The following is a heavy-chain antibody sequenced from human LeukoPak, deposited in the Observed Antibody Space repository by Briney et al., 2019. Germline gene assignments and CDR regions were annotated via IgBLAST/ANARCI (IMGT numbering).Heavy chain of an antibody. D-gene: IGHD3-10*01. J-gene: IGHJ4*02. CDR2: IYYSGNT. CDR3: ARHVGHYYGSGTLPYYYDY. CDR1: GDSISVVNYY. Sequence: SETPSLTCTVSGDSISVVNYYWGWIRRPPGKGLESIGSIYYSGNTYYNPSLKSRVSISVDTSKNQFSLKLTSVTAADTAVYYCARHVGHYYGSGTLPYYYDYWGQGTLVTVSS. V-gene: IGHV4-39*01.